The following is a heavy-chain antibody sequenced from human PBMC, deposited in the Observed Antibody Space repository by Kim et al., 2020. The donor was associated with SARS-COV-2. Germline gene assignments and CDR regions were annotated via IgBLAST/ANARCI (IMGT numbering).Heavy chain of an antibody. D-gene: IGHD4-4*01. J-gene: IGHJ3*02. V-gene: IGHV4-59*08. CDR2: IYYSGST. CDR3: ARHSHWYSNYGAFDI. CDR1: GGSISSYY. Sequence: SETLSLTCTVSGGSISSYYWSWIRQPPGKGLEWIGYIYYSGSTNYNPSLKSRVTISVDTSKNQFSLKLSSVTAADTAVYYCARHSHWYSNYGAFDIWGQGTMVTVSS.